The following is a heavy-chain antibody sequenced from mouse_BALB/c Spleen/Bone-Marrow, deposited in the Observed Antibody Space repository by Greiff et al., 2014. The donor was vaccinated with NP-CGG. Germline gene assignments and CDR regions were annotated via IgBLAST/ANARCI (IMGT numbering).Heavy chain of an antibody. J-gene: IGHJ4*01. CDR2: ICPGDGST. CDR1: GYTFTSYD. V-gene: IGHV1-85*01. CDR3: ASYYDGVMDY. Sequence: VQLQQSGAELVKPGASVKLSCKASGYTFTSYDINWVRQRPEQGLEWIGWICPGDGSTKYNEKFKGKATLTTDKSSSTAYMQLSRLTSEDSAVYFCASYYDGVMDYWGQGTSVTVSS. D-gene: IGHD2-3*01.